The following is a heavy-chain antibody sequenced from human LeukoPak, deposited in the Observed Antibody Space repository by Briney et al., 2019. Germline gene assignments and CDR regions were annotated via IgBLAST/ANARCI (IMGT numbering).Heavy chain of an antibody. Sequence: PGGSLRLSCAASGFTFSSYGMHWVRQAPGKGLEWVAVIWYDGSNKYYADSVKGRFTISRDNSKSTLYLQMNSLRAEDTAVYYCARRIDGDYALWDGMDVWGQGTTVTVSS. CDR3: ARRIDGDYALWDGMDV. CDR1: GFTFSSYG. V-gene: IGHV3-33*01. CDR2: IWYDGSNK. J-gene: IGHJ6*02. D-gene: IGHD4-17*01.